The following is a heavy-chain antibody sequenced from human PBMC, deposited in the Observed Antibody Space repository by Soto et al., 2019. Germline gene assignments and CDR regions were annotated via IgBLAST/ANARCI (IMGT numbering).Heavy chain of an antibody. CDR2: INHSGST. D-gene: IGHD3-10*01. J-gene: IGHJ5*02. V-gene: IGHV4-34*01. CDR3: ARGFMVRGTNWFDP. CDR1: GGSFSGYY. Sequence: PSETLSLTCAVYGGSFSGYYWSWIRQPPGKGLEWIGEINHSGSTNYNPSLKSRVTISVDTSKNQFSLKLSSVTAADTAVYYCARGFMVRGTNWFDPWGQGTLVTVS.